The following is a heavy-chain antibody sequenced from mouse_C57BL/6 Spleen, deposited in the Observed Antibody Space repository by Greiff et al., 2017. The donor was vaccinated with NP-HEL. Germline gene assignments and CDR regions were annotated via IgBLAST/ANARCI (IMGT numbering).Heavy chain of an antibody. J-gene: IGHJ4*01. V-gene: IGHV14-2*01. Sequence: EVNVVESGAELVKPGASVKLSCTASGFNIKDYYMHWVKQRTEQGLEWIGRIDPEDGETKYAPKFQGKATITADTSSNTAYLQLSSLTSEDTAVYYCASLYYYGSVDYAMDYWGQGTSVTVSS. CDR2: IDPEDGET. D-gene: IGHD1-1*01. CDR1: GFNIKDYY. CDR3: ASLYYYGSVDYAMDY.